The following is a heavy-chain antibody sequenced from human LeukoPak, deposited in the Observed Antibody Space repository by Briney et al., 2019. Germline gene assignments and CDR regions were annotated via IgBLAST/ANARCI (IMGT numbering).Heavy chain of an antibody. V-gene: IGHV3-23*01. CDR3: AKGLRTGVGPYMGYHYYMDV. Sequence: PGRSLRLSCAASGFTVSSNYMSWVRQAPGKGLKWVSTINDNGAGTYYADSVKGRSTISRDNSYNTVSLQMNSLRDEDTGVYYCAKGLRTGVGPYMGYHYYMDVWGKGATVTVSS. CDR1: GFTVSSNY. J-gene: IGHJ6*03. D-gene: IGHD3-16*01. CDR2: INDNGAGT.